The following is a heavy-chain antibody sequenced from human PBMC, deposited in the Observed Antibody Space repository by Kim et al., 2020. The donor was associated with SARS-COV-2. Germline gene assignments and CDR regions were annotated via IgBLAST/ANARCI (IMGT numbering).Heavy chain of an antibody. CDR2: ISYDGSNK. CDR1: GFTFSSYG. V-gene: IGHV3-30*18. Sequence: GGSLRLSCAASGFTFSSYGMHWVRQAPGKGLEWVAVISYDGSNKYYADSVKGRFTISRDNSKNTLYLQMNSLRAEDTAVYYCAKDGRREQQLVATRGRLGDWGQGTLVTVSS. CDR3: AKDGRREQQLVATRGRLGD. D-gene: IGHD6-13*01. J-gene: IGHJ4*02.